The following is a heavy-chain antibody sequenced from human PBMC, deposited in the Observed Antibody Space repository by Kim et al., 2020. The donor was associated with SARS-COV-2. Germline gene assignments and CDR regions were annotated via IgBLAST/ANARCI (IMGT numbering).Heavy chain of an antibody. J-gene: IGHJ4*02. CDR1: GFTFSSYS. V-gene: IGHV3-21*01. Sequence: GGSLRLSCAASGFTFSSYSMNWVRQAPGKGLEWVSSISSSSSYIYYADSVKGRFTISRDNAKNSLYLQMNSLRAEDTAVYYCARDISGPIVGALEGAFDYWGQGTLVTVSS. CDR2: ISSSSSYI. D-gene: IGHD1-26*01. CDR3: ARDISGPIVGALEGAFDY.